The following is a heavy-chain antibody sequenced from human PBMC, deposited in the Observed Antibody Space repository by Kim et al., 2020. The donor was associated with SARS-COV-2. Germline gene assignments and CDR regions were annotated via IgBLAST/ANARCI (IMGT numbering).Heavy chain of an antibody. Sequence: SETLSLTCTVSGGSISSSSYYWGGIRQPPGKGLEWIGSIYYSGSTYYNPSLKSRVTISVDTSKNQFSLKLSSVTAADTAVYYCAGEASSGLGDYGDYVQDWYYYYGMDVWGQGTTVTVSS. D-gene: IGHD4-17*01. J-gene: IGHJ6*02. CDR2: IYYSGST. V-gene: IGHV4-39*07. CDR1: GGSISSSSYY. CDR3: AGEASSGLGDYGDYVQDWYYYYGMDV.